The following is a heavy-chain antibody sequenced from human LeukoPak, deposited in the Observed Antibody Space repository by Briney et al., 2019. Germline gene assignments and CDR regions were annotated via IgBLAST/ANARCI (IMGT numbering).Heavy chain of an antibody. CDR2: INHSGST. D-gene: IGHD2-2*01. V-gene: IGHV4-34*01. CDR3: ARMECSSTSCSTRYFDY. J-gene: IGHJ4*02. Sequence: PSETLSLTCAVYGGSFSGYYWSWIRQPPGKGLEWIGEINHSGSTNYNPSLKSRVTISVDTSKNQFSLKLSSVTAADTAVYYCARMECSSTSCSTRYFDYWGQGTLVTVSS. CDR1: GGSFSGYY.